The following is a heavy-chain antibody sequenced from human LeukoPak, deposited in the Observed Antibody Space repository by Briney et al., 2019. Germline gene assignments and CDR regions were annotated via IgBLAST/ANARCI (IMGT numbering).Heavy chain of an antibody. CDR2: ISGSGNST. D-gene: IGHD3-9*01. CDR3: AKLPYDIFVSYYFDY. J-gene: IGHJ4*02. CDR1: GITFTNYA. Sequence: GGSLRLSCVVSGITFTNYAMTWVRQAPGKGLEWVSAISGSGNSTFYADSIKGRFTISRDNSKNTLYLQMNSLRAEDTAVYYCAKLPYDIFVSYYFDYWGQGTLVTVSA. V-gene: IGHV3-23*01.